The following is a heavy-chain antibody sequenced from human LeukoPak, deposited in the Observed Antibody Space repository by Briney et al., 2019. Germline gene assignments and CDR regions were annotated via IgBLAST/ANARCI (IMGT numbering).Heavy chain of an antibody. Sequence: PGGSLRLSCAASGFTFSSYGMHWVRQAPGKGLEWVAFIRYDGSNKYYADSVKGRFTISRDNSKNTLYVQMNSLRAEDTAVYYCARGPSGYHSTGGQGTLVTVSS. CDR3: ARGPSGYHST. CDR1: GFTFSSYG. J-gene: IGHJ4*02. CDR2: IRYDGSNK. D-gene: IGHD5-12*01. V-gene: IGHV3-30*02.